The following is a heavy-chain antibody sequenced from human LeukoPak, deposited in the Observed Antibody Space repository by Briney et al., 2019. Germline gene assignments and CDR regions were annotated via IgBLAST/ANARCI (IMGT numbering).Heavy chain of an antibody. Sequence: GASVKVSCKASGYTFTGYYMHWVRQAPGQGLEWMGWINPNSGGTNYAQKFQGRVTMTRDTSISTAYMELSRLRSEDTALYYCARDALYLVAGRSGMDVWGQGTTVTVSS. CDR2: INPNSGGT. J-gene: IGHJ6*01. CDR3: ARDALYLVAGRSGMDV. V-gene: IGHV1-2*02. CDR1: GYTFTGYY. D-gene: IGHD6-19*01.